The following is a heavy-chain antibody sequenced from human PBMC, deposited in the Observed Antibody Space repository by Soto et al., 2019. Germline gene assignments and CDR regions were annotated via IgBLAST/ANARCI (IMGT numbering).Heavy chain of an antibody. CDR2: ISYDGSNK. CDR1: GFTFSSYG. V-gene: IGHV3-30*18. CDR3: AKDSIMITFGGVIDH. D-gene: IGHD3-16*01. J-gene: IGHJ5*02. Sequence: GGSLRLSCAASGFTFSSYGMHWVRQAPGKGLEWVAVISYDGSNKYYADSVKGRFTISRDNSKNTLYLQMNSLRAEDTAVYYCAKDSIMITFGGVIDHWGQGTLVTVSS.